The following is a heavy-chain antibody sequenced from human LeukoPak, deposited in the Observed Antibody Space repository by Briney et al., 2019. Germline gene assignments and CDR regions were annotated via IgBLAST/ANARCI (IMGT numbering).Heavy chain of an antibody. Sequence: SETLSLTCTVSGGSISSYYWSWIRQPPGKGLEWIGYIYYSGSTDYNPSLKSRVTISVDTSKNQFSLKLSSVTAADTAVYYCARSVGGYYYNMDVWGQGTTVTVSS. V-gene: IGHV4-59*01. CDR1: GGSISSYY. CDR3: ARSVGGYYYNMDV. J-gene: IGHJ6*02. CDR2: IYYSGST. D-gene: IGHD3-16*01.